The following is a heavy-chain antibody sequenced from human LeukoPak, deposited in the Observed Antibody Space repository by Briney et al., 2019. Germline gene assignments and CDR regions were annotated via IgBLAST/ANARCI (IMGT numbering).Heavy chain of an antibody. CDR1: GYTFTSYA. CDR3: ARDSRFSGSYSLVYWFDP. CDR2: INTNTGNP. D-gene: IGHD1-26*01. J-gene: IGHJ5*02. Sequence: ASVKVSCKASGYTFTSYAMNWVRQAPGQGREWMGWINTNTGNPTYAQGFTGRFVFSLDTSVSTAYLQISSLKAEDTAVYYCARDSRFSGSYSLVYWFDPWGQGTLVTVSS. V-gene: IGHV7-4-1*02.